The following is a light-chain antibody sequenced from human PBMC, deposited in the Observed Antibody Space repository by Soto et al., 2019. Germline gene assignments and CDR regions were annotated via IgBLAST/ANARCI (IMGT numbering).Light chain of an antibody. V-gene: IGKV1-27*01. Sequence: DIQMTQSPSSLSASVGDRVTITCRASQDISVYLAWYQQKPGKVPKLLIYSASTLQSGGTSRFSGSVYGTDFTLTISSLQPEDVATYYCKKFNTAPLTFGQGTRLEIK. CDR1: QDISVY. J-gene: IGKJ5*01. CDR2: SAS. CDR3: KKFNTAPLT.